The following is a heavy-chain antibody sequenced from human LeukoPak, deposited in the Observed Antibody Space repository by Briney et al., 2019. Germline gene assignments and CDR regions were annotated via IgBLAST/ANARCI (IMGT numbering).Heavy chain of an antibody. CDR2: TYYRSKWYN. CDR1: GDSVSSNSAA. CDR3: ARDGAHDYGDYEYYYYYYGMDV. V-gene: IGHV6-1*01. Sequence: SQTLSLTCAISGDSVSSNSAAWNWIRQSPSRGLEWLGRTYYRSKWYNDYAVSVKSRITINPDTSKNQFSLQLNSVTPEDTAVYYCARDGAHDYGDYEYYYYYYGMDVWGQGTTVTVSS. J-gene: IGHJ6*02. D-gene: IGHD4-17*01.